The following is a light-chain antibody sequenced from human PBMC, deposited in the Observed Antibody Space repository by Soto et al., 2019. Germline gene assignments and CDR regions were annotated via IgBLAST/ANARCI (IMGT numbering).Light chain of an antibody. Sequence: EIVMTQSPDTLSVSAGERATLSCRASQSVSGNLAWVQQKPGQAPRLLIYEASNRATGIPARFSGSGSGTDFTLTINSLEPEDFAVYYCQQRSNWPGITFGQGTRLEI. CDR3: QQRSNWPGIT. CDR2: EAS. CDR1: QSVSGN. V-gene: IGKV3-11*01. J-gene: IGKJ5*01.